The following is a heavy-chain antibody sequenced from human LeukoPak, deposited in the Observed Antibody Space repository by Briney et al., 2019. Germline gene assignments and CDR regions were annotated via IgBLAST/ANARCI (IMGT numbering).Heavy chain of an antibody. CDR1: GFTFSDYH. J-gene: IGHJ4*02. D-gene: IGHD6-13*01. CDR2: ISSSGSTI. V-gene: IGHV3-11*01. Sequence: GGSLRLSCAASGFTFSDYHMSWSRQAPGKGLEWVSYISSSGSTIYYADSEKGRFTISRDNAKNSLYLQMNSLRAEDTAVYYCARRGAAAGTLDYWGQGTLVTVSS. CDR3: ARRGAAAGTLDY.